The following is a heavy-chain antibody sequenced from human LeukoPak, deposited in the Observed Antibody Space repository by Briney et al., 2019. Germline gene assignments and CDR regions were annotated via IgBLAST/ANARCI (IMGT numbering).Heavy chain of an antibody. CDR3: ARASSPHLYYYYYMDV. V-gene: IGHV4-39*01. CDR2: IYYSGNT. CDR1: GASISSSSYY. D-gene: IGHD6-13*01. Sequence: SETLSLTCTVSGASISSSSYYWGWIRQPPGKGLEWIVSIYYSGNTYYNPSLKSRVTISVDTSKNQFSLKLSSVTAADTAVYYCARASSPHLYYYYYMDVWGKGTTVTVSS. J-gene: IGHJ6*03.